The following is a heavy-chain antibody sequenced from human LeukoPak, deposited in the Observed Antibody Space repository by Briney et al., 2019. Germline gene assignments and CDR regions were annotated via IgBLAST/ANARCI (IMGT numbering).Heavy chain of an antibody. CDR1: GGSISSSSYY. D-gene: IGHD4-17*01. J-gene: IGHJ4*02. Sequence: SETLSLTCTVSGGSISSSSYYWGWIRQPPGKGLEWIGSILYTGSTFYNPSLKSRVTISVDTSKNQFSLKLSSVTAADTAVYYCARHLIDYASPGFDYWGQGTLVTVSS. CDR3: ARHLIDYASPGFDY. V-gene: IGHV4-39*01. CDR2: ILYTGST.